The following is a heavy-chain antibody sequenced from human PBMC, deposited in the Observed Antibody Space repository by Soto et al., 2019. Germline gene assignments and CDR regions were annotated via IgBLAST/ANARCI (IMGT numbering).Heavy chain of an antibody. V-gene: IGHV4-31*03. CDR3: ARGGYYYENSGQNAYDY. D-gene: IGHD3-22*01. Sequence: SETLSLTCTVSGGSISSGGYYWSWIRQHPGKGLEWIGYIYYGGSTYYNPSLKSRATISGDTSKNQFSLKLSSVTAADTAVYYCARGGYYYENSGQNAYDYWGQGIMVTVYS. J-gene: IGHJ4*01. CDR2: IYYGGST. CDR1: GGSISSGGYY.